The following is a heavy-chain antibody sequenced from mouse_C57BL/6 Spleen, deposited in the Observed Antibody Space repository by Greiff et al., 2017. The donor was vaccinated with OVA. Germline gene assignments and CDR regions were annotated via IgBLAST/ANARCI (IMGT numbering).Heavy chain of an antibody. V-gene: IGHV1-4*01. J-gene: IGHJ3*01. Sequence: QVHVKQSGAELARPGASVKMSCKASGYTFTSYTMHWVKQRPGQGLEWIGYINPSSGYTKYNQKFKDKATLTADKSSSTAYMQLSSLTSEDSAVYYCASPYDYDDWFAYWGQGTLVTVSA. CDR3: ASPYDYDDWFAY. D-gene: IGHD2-4*01. CDR1: GYTFTSYT. CDR2: INPSSGYT.